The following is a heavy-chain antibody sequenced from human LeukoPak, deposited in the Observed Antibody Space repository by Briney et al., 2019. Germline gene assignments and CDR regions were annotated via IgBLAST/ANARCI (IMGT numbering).Heavy chain of an antibody. CDR3: AKTAISSSGWPRYSYYGMDA. Sequence: GGSLRLSCAASGFTFDDYGMYWVRQAPGKGLEWVSLITWDGGSTYYADSVKGRFTISRDNSKRSLYLQMNSLRNEDTAIYYCAKTAISSSGWPRYSYYGMDAWGQGTTVTVSS. V-gene: IGHV3-43D*03. CDR2: ITWDGGST. J-gene: IGHJ6*02. D-gene: IGHD6-19*01. CDR1: GFTFDDYG.